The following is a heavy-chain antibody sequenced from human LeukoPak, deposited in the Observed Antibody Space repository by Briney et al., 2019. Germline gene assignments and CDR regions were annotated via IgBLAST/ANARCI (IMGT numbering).Heavy chain of an antibody. CDR1: GGTFSSYT. Sequence: GASTKVSCKASGGTFSSYTISWVRQAPGQGLEWMGGIIPIFGTANYAQKFQGRVTITTDESTSTAYMELSSLRSEDTAVYYCARRSGYYYAFDYWGQGTLVTVSS. D-gene: IGHD3-22*01. CDR2: IIPIFGTA. V-gene: IGHV1-69*05. CDR3: ARRSGYYYAFDY. J-gene: IGHJ4*02.